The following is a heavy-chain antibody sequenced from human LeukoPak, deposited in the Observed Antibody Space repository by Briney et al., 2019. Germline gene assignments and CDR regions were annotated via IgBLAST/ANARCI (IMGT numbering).Heavy chain of an antibody. CDR2: IYKTGST. V-gene: IGHV4-31*11. CDR3: ARDVLR. CDR1: GGSSRSGDYF. J-gene: IGHJ4*02. Sequence: SQTLSLTCAVSGGSSRSGDYFWSWIRQPPGKGLEWIGYIYKTGSTYYNPSLKSRVTMSVDTSRNQFSLKLNSVTAADTAVYYCARDVLRWGQGTLVTVSS.